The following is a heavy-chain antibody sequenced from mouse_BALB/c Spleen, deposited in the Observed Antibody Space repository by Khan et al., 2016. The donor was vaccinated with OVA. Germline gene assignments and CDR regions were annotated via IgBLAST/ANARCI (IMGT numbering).Heavy chain of an antibody. J-gene: IGHJ4*01. D-gene: IGHD2-4*01. CDR2: ISYSGST. V-gene: IGHV3-2*02. CDR3: ARENYDGYAMDY. CDR1: GYSITSDYA. Sequence: EVQLQESGPGLVKPSQSLSLTCTVTGYSITSDYAWNWIRQFPGNKLEWMGYISYSGSTSYNPSLKSRISITRDTSKNQFFLQLNSVTTEDTATDYCARENYDGYAMDYWGQGTSVTVSS.